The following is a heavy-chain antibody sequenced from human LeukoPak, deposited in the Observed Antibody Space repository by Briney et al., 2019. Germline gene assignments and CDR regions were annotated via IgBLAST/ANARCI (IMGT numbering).Heavy chain of an antibody. V-gene: IGHV4-34*01. CDR3: ARALKKYYMDV. CDR2: INHSGST. J-gene: IGHJ6*03. CDR1: GGSFSGYY. Sequence: PSETLSLTCAVYGGSFSGYYWSWIRQPPGKGLEWIGEINHSGSTNYNPSLKSRVTISVDTSKNQFSLKLSSVTAADTAVYYCARALKKYYMDVCGKGTTVTVSS.